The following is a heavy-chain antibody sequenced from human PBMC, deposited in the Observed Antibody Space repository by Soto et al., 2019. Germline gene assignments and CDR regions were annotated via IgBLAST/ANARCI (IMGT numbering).Heavy chain of an antibody. V-gene: IGHV3-11*01. CDR1: GFSFRDYF. Sequence: QVQLLESGGGLVKPGESLRVSCAASGFSFRDYFMSWMRQAPGKGLEWVAYIGPYGNSKYYADSVKGRFTISRDDATNSLYLHMNSLRAEDTAVYYCARDDYTYGVYWGQGTPVTVSS. D-gene: IGHD2-2*02. CDR2: IGPYGNSK. CDR3: ARDDYTYGVY. J-gene: IGHJ4*02.